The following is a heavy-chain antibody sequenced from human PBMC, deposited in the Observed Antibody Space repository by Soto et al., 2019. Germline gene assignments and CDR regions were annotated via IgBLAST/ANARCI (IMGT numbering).Heavy chain of an antibody. CDR1: GFTFSSYA. Sequence: GGSLRLSCAASGFTFSSYAMSWARQAPGKGLEWVSAISGSGGSTYYADSVKGRFTISRDNSKNTLYLQMNSLRAEDTAVYYCARSTTKNYFDYWGQGTLVTVSS. D-gene: IGHD4-17*01. J-gene: IGHJ4*02. CDR3: ARSTTKNYFDY. CDR2: ISGSGGST. V-gene: IGHV3-23*01.